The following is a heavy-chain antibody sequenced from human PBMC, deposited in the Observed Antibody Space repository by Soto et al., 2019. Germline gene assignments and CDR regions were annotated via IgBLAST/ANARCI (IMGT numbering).Heavy chain of an antibody. Sequence: GASVKVSCKASGYTFTSYYMHWVRQAPGQGLEWMGIINPSGGSTSYAQKFQGRVTMTRDTSTSTVYMELSSLRSEDTAVYYCARSCHYYDSSGYPPTVNDAFDIWGQGTMVTVSS. V-gene: IGHV1-46*01. CDR3: ARSCHYYDSSGYPPTVNDAFDI. CDR1: GYTFTSYY. J-gene: IGHJ3*02. CDR2: INPSGGST. D-gene: IGHD3-22*01.